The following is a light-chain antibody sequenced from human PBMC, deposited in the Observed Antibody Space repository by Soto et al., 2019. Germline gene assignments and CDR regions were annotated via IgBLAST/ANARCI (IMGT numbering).Light chain of an antibody. CDR2: ATS. CDR1: QGINNY. CDR3: QQYYSYPLT. J-gene: IGKJ3*01. V-gene: IGKV1-8*01. Sequence: AIRMTQSPSSFSASTGDRVTITCRASQGINNYLAWYQQKPGKAPKLLIYATSTLQSGVPSRFSGSGSGTDFTLTISCLQSEDFATYYCQQYYSYPLTCGPGTKVDIK.